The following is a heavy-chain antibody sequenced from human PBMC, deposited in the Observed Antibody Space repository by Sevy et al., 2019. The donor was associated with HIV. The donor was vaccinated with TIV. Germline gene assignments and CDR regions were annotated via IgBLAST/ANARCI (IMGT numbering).Heavy chain of an antibody. CDR3: ASSTLCGFYYFDY. CDR2: IYYSGST. D-gene: IGHD2-21*01. CDR1: GGSISSSSYY. V-gene: IGHV4-39*01. J-gene: IGHJ4*02. Sequence: SETLSLTCTVSGGSISSSSYYWGWIRQPPGKGLEWIGRIYYSGSTYYNPSLKSRVTISVATSKNQFSLKLSSVTAADTAVYYCASSTLCGFYYFDYWGQGTLVTVSS.